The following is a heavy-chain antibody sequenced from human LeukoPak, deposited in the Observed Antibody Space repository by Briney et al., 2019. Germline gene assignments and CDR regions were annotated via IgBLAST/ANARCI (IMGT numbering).Heavy chain of an antibody. V-gene: IGHV1-18*01. Sequence: GASVKVSCKASGYTFTSYGISWVRQAPGQGLEWMGWISAYNGNTNYAQKLQGRVTMTTDTSTSTAYMELSSLRSEDTAVYYCAREIGPIQLHLWGSAFDSWGQGTLVTVSS. CDR2: ISAYNGNT. J-gene: IGHJ4*02. D-gene: IGHD5-18*01. CDR1: GYTFTSYG. CDR3: AREIGPIQLHLWGSAFDS.